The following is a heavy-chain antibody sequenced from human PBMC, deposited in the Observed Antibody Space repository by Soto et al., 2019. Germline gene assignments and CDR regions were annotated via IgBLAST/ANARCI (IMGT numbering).Heavy chain of an antibody. V-gene: IGHV5-51*01. CDR1: GYSFTRYW. J-gene: IGHJ3*02. CDR2: IYPGDSDT. Sequence: PWEFLRTFARSSGYSFTRYWIGWVRQMPGKGLEWMGIIYPGDSDTRYSPSFQGQVTISADKSISTAYLQWSSLKASDTAMYYCARLPSSSSWSDAFDIWGQGTMVTV. D-gene: IGHD6-13*01. CDR3: ARLPSSSSWSDAFDI.